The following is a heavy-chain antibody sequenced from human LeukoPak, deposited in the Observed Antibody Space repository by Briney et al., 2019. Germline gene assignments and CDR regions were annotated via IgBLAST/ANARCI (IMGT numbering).Heavy chain of an antibody. CDR1: GYTFTSYT. D-gene: IGHD6-19*01. CDR2: INTNTGYP. J-gene: IGHJ6*01. V-gene: IGHV7-4-1*02. Sequence: ASVKVSCTASGYTFTSYTMNWVRQAPGQGLEWVGCINTNTGYPKYAQGFKGRFVFSLDTSDSTAYLQISSLKAEDTAVYYCARDAPSKRWLVQSIPYYGMDVWGQGTTVTVSS. CDR3: ARDAPSKRWLVQSIPYYGMDV.